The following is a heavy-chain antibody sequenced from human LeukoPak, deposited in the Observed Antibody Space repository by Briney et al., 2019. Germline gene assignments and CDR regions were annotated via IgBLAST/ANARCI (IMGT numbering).Heavy chain of an antibody. CDR2: IYTSGST. CDR1: GGSISSYY. V-gene: IGHV4-4*07. D-gene: IGHD3-22*01. CDR3: ARGYYDSSGYYYES. J-gene: IGHJ4*02. Sequence: SETLSLTCTVSGGSISSYYWSWIRQPAGKGLEWIGRIYTSGSTNYNPSLKSRVTMSVDTSKNQFSLKLSSVTAADTAVYYCARGYYDSSGYYYESWGQGTLVTVSS.